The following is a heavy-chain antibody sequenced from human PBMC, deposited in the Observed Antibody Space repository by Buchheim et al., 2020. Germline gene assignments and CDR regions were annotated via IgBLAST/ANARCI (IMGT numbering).Heavy chain of an antibody. Sequence: QLQLQESGPGLVKPSETLSLTCTVSGGSISSSSYYWGWIRQPPGKGLEWIGSIYYSGSTYYNPSLKSRVTISVDTSKNQFSLKLSSVTAADTAVYYCARHGGMTTVFYYYYYYMDVWGKGTT. V-gene: IGHV4-39*01. CDR2: IYYSGST. CDR1: GGSISSSSYY. D-gene: IGHD4-11*01. CDR3: ARHGGMTTVFYYYYYYMDV. J-gene: IGHJ6*03.